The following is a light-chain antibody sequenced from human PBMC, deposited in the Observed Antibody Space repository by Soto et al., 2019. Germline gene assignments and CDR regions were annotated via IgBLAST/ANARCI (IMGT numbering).Light chain of an antibody. CDR1: SSVVGGYNY. CDR2: EVY. V-gene: IGLV2-8*01. J-gene: IGLJ1*01. Sequence: QSVLTQPPSASGSPGQSVTISCTGTSSVVGGYNYVSWYQHHPGKAPKLIIYEVYKRPSGVPDRFSGSKSGNTAALTVSGLQAEDEADYYSSSYVGPNSYVSGTGTKLTVL. CDR3: SSYVGPNSYV.